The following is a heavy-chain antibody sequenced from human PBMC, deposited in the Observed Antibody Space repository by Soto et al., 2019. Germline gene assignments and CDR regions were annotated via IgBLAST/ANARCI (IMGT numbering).Heavy chain of an antibody. Sequence: GASVKVSCKASGYSFSFYGINWVRQAPGQGLEWMGWINPSDGNRNFAQKFEDRVTMTTATSTNTVFLQMNSLRPEDTAVYYCARDRHRSGYPHPFDYWGQGTLVTVSS. V-gene: IGHV1-18*01. D-gene: IGHD3-22*01. J-gene: IGHJ4*02. CDR3: ARDRHRSGYPHPFDY. CDR2: INPSDGNR. CDR1: GYSFSFYG.